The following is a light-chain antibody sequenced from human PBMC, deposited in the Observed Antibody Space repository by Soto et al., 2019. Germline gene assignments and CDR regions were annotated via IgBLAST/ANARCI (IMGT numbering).Light chain of an antibody. CDR1: QSISIW. V-gene: IGKV1-5*01. CDR3: QQYNTNSPRA. CDR2: DVS. J-gene: IGKJ1*01. Sequence: DIQMTQSPSTLSASVGDRVAFTCRASQSISIWLAWYQQKPGKAPKLLIYDVSSLESGVPSRFSGSGSGTEFTLTISSLQPDDFATYYCQQYNTNSPRAFGQGTKVEIK.